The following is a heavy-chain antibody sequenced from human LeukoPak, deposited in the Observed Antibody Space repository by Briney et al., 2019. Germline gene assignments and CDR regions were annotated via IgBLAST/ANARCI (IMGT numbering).Heavy chain of an antibody. V-gene: IGHV4-30-4*08. Sequence: SETLSLTCTVSGGSISSGDYYWSWIRQPPGKGLEWIGYIYYSGSTYYNPSLKSRVTISVDTSKNQFSLKLSSVTAADTAVYYCARVPVKDAFDIWGQGTMVTVSS. CDR1: GGSISSGDYY. CDR2: IYYSGST. CDR3: ARVPVKDAFDI. J-gene: IGHJ3*02. D-gene: IGHD3-16*02.